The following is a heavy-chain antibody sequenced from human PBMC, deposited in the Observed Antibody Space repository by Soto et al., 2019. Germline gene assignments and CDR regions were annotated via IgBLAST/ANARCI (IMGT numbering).Heavy chain of an antibody. J-gene: IGHJ3*02. D-gene: IGHD6-19*01. V-gene: IGHV5-51*01. CDR1: GYSFTSYW. CDR2: IYPGDSDT. CDR3: ASGGYGSSGWYNAFYI. Sequence: GESLKISCKGSGYSFTSYWIGWVRQIPGKGLEWMGIIYPGDSDTRYSPSFQGQVTISADKSISTAYLQWSSLKASDTAMYYCASGGYGSSGWYNAFYIWGQGTMVTVS.